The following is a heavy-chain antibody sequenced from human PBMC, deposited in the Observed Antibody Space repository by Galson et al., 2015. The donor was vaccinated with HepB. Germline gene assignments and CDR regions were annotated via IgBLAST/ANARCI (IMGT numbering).Heavy chain of an antibody. CDR1: GFTFSSYD. V-gene: IGHV3-13*05. CDR3: ARGRATMVRGVIITDDAFDI. J-gene: IGHJ3*02. D-gene: IGHD3-10*01. Sequence: SLRLSCAASGFTFSSYDMHWVRQATGKGLEWVSAIGTAGDPYYPGSVKGRFTISRENAKNSLYLQMNSLRAGDTDVYYCARGRATMVRGVIITDDAFDIWGQGTMVTVSS. CDR2: IGTAGDP.